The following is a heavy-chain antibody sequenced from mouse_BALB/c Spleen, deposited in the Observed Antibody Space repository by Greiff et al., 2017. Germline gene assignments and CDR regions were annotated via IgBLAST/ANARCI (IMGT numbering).Heavy chain of an antibody. CDR1: GYTFTSYW. D-gene: IGHD2-4*01. CDR2: IYPGDGDT. J-gene: IGHJ4*01. Sequence: VQLQQSGAELARPGASVKLSCKASGYTFTSYWMQWVKQRPGQGLEWIGAIYPGDGDTRYTQKFKGKATLTADKSSSTAYMQLSSLASEDSAVYYCANYDYDGYAMDYWGQGTSVTVSS. V-gene: IGHV1-87*01. CDR3: ANYDYDGYAMDY.